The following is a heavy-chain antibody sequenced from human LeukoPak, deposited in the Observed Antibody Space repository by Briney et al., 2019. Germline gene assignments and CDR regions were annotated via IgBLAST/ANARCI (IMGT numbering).Heavy chain of an antibody. CDR3: ARDRMISGWYNWFGP. CDR1: GFTFSSYW. CDR2: IKQDGSEK. J-gene: IGHJ5*02. V-gene: IGHV3-7*03. Sequence: GGSLRLSCAASGFTFSSYWMSWVRQAPGKGLEWVANIKQDGSEKYYVDSVKGRFTISRDNAKNSLYLQMNSLRAEDTAVYYCARDRMISGWYNWFGPWGQGTLVTVSS. D-gene: IGHD6-19*01.